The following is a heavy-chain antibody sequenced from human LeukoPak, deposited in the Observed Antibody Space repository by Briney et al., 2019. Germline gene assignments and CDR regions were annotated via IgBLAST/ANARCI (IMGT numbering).Heavy chain of an antibody. CDR3: ARLYYDFWSGYSNRGFDP. V-gene: IGHV4-59*12. CDR1: GGSISSYY. D-gene: IGHD3-3*01. J-gene: IGHJ5*02. Sequence: SETLSLTCTVSGGSISSYYWSWIRQPPGKGLEWIGYIYYSGSTNYNPSLKSRVTISVDTSKNQFSLKLSSVTAADTAVYYCARLYYDFWSGYSNRGFDPWGQGTLVTVSS. CDR2: IYYSGST.